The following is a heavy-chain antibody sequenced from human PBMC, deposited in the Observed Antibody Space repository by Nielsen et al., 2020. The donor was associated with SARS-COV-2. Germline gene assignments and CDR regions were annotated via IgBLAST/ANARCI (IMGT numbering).Heavy chain of an antibody. CDR2: INPNGGST. CDR3: ARDPAVTGHFDY. D-gene: IGHD6-19*01. V-gene: IGHV1-46*01. Sequence: ASVKVSCKASGYTFTSYFVHWVRQAPGQGLEWMGIINPNGGSTSSAQKFQGRVTMTRDTSTSTVYMEVSSLRSEDTAVYYCARDPAVTGHFDYLGQGTLVTVSS. CDR1: GYTFTSYF. J-gene: IGHJ4*02.